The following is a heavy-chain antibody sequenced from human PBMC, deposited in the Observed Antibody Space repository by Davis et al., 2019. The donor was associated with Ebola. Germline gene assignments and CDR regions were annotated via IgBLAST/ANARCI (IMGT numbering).Heavy chain of an antibody. J-gene: IGHJ4*02. CDR3: ARVGDDSGWYVGIY. Sequence: AASVKVSCKASGYTFTSYGISWVRQAPGQGLEWMGGIIPIFGTANYAQKFQGRVTITADESTSTAYMELSSLRSEDTAVYYCARVGDDSGWYVGIYWGQGTLVTVSS. V-gene: IGHV1-69*13. D-gene: IGHD6-19*01. CDR1: GYTFTSYG. CDR2: IIPIFGTA.